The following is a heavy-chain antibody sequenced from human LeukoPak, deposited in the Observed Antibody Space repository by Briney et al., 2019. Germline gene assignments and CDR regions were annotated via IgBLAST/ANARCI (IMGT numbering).Heavy chain of an antibody. CDR1: GFTFSSYG. Sequence: GGSLRLSCAASGFTFSSYGMHWVRQAPGKGLEWVAVIWYDGSNKYYADSVKGRFTISRDNAKNSLYLQMNSLRAEDTAVYYCARGANWFDPWGQGTLVTVSS. CDR3: ARGANWFDP. J-gene: IGHJ5*02. CDR2: IWYDGSNK. V-gene: IGHV3-33*01.